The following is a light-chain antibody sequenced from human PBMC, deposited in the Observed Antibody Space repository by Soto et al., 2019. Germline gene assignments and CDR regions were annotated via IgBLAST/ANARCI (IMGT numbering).Light chain of an antibody. J-gene: IGLJ1*01. Sequence: QSALTQPASVSGSPGQSITISCTGTSSDVGGYNYVSWYQHHPGKAPKLMIYDVSNRPSGVSNRFSGSKSGNTASLTISGLRAEDEAHYYCCSYARSSPYVFGPGTKLTVL. CDR3: CSYARSSPYV. CDR1: SSDVGGYNY. V-gene: IGLV2-14*03. CDR2: DVS.